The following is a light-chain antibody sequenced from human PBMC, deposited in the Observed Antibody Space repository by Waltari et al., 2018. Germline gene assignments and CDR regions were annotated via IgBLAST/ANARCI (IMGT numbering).Light chain of an antibody. V-gene: IGKV1-39*01. CDR3: QQSYSSPWT. Sequence: IQMTHSPPALSASVGDRVAITCRASQSISDYLHWYQQKPGKAPRVLIYTASSLQRGVPTRFSGSGSGTEFTLTISTLQPEDAATYYCQQSYSSPWTFGQGTKVEIK. CDR2: TAS. CDR1: QSISDY. J-gene: IGKJ1*01.